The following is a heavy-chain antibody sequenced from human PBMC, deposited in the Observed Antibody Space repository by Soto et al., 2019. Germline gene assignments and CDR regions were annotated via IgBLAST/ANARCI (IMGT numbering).Heavy chain of an antibody. V-gene: IGHV3-48*01. CDR3: AKAFEIIKQWLVLGPSYYYYYGMDV. Sequence: HPGGSLRLSCAASGFTFSSYSMNWVRQAPGKGLEWVSYISSSSSTIYYADSVKGRFTISRDNAKNSLYLQMNSLRAEDTAVYYCAKAFEIIKQWLVLGPSYYYYYGMDVWGQGTTVTVSS. J-gene: IGHJ6*02. CDR2: ISSSSSTI. CDR1: GFTFSSYS. D-gene: IGHD6-19*01.